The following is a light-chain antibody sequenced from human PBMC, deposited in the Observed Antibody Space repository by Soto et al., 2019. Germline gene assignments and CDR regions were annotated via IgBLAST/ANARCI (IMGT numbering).Light chain of an antibody. CDR2: EVT. J-gene: IGLJ2*01. Sequence: QSALTQPASVSGSPGQSITISCTGSSRDVGGYNYVSWYQQYPGKAPKLIIYEVTNRPSGVSDRFSGSKSDNTASLTISGLQAEDEADYYCAAWDDSLSGVVFGGGTKLTVL. CDR1: SRDVGGYNY. CDR3: AAWDDSLSGVV. V-gene: IGLV2-14*01.